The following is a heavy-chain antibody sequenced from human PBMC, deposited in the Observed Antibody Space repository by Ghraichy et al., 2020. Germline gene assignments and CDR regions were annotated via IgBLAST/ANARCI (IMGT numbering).Heavy chain of an antibody. CDR1: GFTFRSYA. CDR2: ISNSGADT. D-gene: IGHD4-17*01. J-gene: IGHJ3*01. CDR3: AKEESGDYVLGAFDV. Sequence: GGSLRLSCAASGFTFRSYAMNWVRQVPGKRLEWVSGISNSGADTYYADSVTGRFTISRDNSRNTLHLQMDSLRAEDTALYYCAKEESGDYVLGAFDVWGQGTMVTVSS. V-gene: IGHV3-23*01.